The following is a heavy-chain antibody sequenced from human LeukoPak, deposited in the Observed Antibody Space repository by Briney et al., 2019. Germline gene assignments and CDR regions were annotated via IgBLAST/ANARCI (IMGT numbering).Heavy chain of an antibody. D-gene: IGHD3-22*01. Sequence: QPGGSLRLSCAASGFTFSSYAMSWVRQAPGKGLEWVSAISGSGGSTYYADSVKGRFTISRDNSKNTLYLQMNSLRAEDTAVYYCASYYDSSGKIDYWGQGTLVTVSS. CDR1: GFTFSSYA. J-gene: IGHJ4*02. V-gene: IGHV3-23*01. CDR3: ASYYDSSGKIDY. CDR2: ISGSGGST.